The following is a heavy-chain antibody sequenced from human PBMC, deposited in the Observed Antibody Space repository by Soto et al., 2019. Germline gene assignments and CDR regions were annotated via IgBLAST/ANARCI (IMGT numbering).Heavy chain of an antibody. D-gene: IGHD3-22*01. CDR3: ARRGTSGYIDYYYYMDV. V-gene: IGHV5-51*01. CDR1: GYSFTSYW. J-gene: IGHJ6*03. Sequence: GESLKISCKGSGYSFTSYWIGWVRQMPGKGLEWMGIIYPGDSDTRYSPSFQGQVTISADKSISTAYLQWSSLKASDTAMYYCARRGTSGYIDYYYYMDVWGKGTTVTGSS. CDR2: IYPGDSDT.